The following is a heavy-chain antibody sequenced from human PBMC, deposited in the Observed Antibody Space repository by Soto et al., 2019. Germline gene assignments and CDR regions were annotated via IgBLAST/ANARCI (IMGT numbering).Heavy chain of an antibody. CDR1: GGSISSGDYY. Sequence: QVQLQESGPGLVKPSQPLSLTCTVSGGSISSGDYYWSWIRQPPGKGLEWIGYIYYSGSTYYNPSLKSRVTISVDTSKNQFSLKLSSVTAADTAVYYCARDSSYCSGGSCPFDCWGQGTLVTVSS. V-gene: IGHV4-30-4*01. J-gene: IGHJ4*02. CDR3: ARDSSYCSGGSCPFDC. CDR2: IYYSGST. D-gene: IGHD2-15*01.